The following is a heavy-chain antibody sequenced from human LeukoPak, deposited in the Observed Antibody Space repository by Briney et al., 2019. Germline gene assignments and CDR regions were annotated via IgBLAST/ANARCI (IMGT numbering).Heavy chain of an antibody. CDR1: GFTFSSYD. CDR2: IGTAGDP. Sequence: GGSLRFSCAASGFTFSSYDMHWVRQATGKGLEWVSAIGTAGDPYYPGSVKGRFTISRENAKNSLYLQMNSLRAGDTAVYYCARVKGGCSGGSCNKSFDYWGQGTLVTVSS. D-gene: IGHD2-15*01. V-gene: IGHV3-13*05. J-gene: IGHJ4*02. CDR3: ARVKGGCSGGSCNKSFDY.